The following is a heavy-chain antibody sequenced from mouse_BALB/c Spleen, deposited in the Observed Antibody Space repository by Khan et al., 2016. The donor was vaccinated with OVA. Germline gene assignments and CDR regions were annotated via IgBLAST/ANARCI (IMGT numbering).Heavy chain of an antibody. CDR2: INPSNGYT. D-gene: IGHD2-14*01. V-gene: IGHV1-4*01. J-gene: IGHJ3*01. CDR1: GYTFTSYT. CDR3: GRDGAYHRSDGWFAY. Sequence: VQLQQSGAELARPGASVKMSCKASGYTFTSYTIHWIKKRPGQGLEWIGYINPSNGYTTYNQKFKDKATLTTDNSSTTAYLQLSSLPSDDSAASKVGRDGAYHRSDGWFAYWGQGTLVTVSA.